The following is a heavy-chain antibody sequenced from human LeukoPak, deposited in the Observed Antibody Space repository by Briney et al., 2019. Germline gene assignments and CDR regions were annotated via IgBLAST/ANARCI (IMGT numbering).Heavy chain of an antibody. Sequence: GGSLRLSCAASGFTFSSYAMSWVRQAPGKGLEWVSAISGSGGSTYYADSVKGRFTISRDNSKNTLYLQMNSLRAEDTAVYYCESNPQGRDSGYLKTDYWGQGTLVTVSS. J-gene: IGHJ4*02. V-gene: IGHV3-23*01. D-gene: IGHD5-12*01. CDR2: ISGSGGST. CDR3: ESNPQGRDSGYLKTDY. CDR1: GFTFSSYA.